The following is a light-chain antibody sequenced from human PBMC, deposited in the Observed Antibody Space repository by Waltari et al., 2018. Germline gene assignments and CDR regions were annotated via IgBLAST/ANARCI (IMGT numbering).Light chain of an antibody. CDR1: QSISSY. CDR3: QQYGSSPLS. V-gene: IGKV3-20*01. J-gene: IGKJ4*01. CDR2: GGS. Sequence: ESVLTQSPGTLSLSPGERATLSCRASQSISSYLAWYPQKPGQAPRLLIYGGSSRATGIPDRFIGSGSGTDFTLTISRLEPEDFAVYYCQQYGSSPLSFGGGTKVEIK.